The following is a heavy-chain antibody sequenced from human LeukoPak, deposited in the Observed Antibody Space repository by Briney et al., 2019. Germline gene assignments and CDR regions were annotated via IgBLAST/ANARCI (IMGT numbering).Heavy chain of an antibody. V-gene: IGHV3-21*04. J-gene: IGHJ3*02. CDR1: GFTFSSYS. D-gene: IGHD5-18*01. CDR2: ISSSSNYI. Sequence: SGGSLRLSCAASGFTFSSYSMNWVRRAPGKGLEWVSSISSSSNYIYYADSVKGRFTISRDNAKNSLYLQMNSLRAEDMALYYCAKGGYSYEFGAFDIWGQGTMVTVSS. CDR3: AKGGYSYEFGAFDI.